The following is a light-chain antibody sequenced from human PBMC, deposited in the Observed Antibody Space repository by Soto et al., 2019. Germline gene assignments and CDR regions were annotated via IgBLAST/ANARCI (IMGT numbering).Light chain of an antibody. CDR1: ESFSSSY. Sequence: EIVLTRSPGTLSLSPGERATLSCRASESFSSSYLGWYQQKPGQAPRLLIYGASSRATGIPDRFSGSGSGTDFTLTIRRMEPEDFAVYYCQQYGTSPWTFGQGTKVDIK. CDR2: GAS. CDR3: QQYGTSPWT. J-gene: IGKJ1*01. V-gene: IGKV3-20*01.